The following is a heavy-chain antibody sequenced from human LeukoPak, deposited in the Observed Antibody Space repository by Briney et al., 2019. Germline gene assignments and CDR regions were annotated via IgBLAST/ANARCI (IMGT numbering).Heavy chain of an antibody. V-gene: IGHV3-23*01. CDR3: ARDRVPGTSPKMDS. Sequence: GGSLRLSCAASGFIFSNYGMSWVRQTPGKGLEWVSVISGNGHETFYTDSVKGRFTISRDNSMNTLYSQMNSLGAEDTALYYCARDRVPGTSPKMDSWGQGTLVTVSS. J-gene: IGHJ4*02. CDR1: GFIFSNYG. CDR2: ISGNGHET. D-gene: IGHD1-1*01.